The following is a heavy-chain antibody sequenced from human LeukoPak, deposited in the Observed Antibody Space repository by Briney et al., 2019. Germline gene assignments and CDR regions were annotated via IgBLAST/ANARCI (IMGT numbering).Heavy chain of an antibody. CDR2: ISYDGSNK. V-gene: IGHV3-30*04. J-gene: IGHJ4*02. CDR1: GFTFSSYA. CDR3: ARSAGYCSSTSCYYCDY. Sequence: GGSLRLSCAASGFTFSSYAMHWVRQAPGKGLEWVAVISYDGSNKYYADSVKGRFTISRDNSKNTLYLQLNSLRAEDPAVYYCARSAGYCSSTSCYYCDYWGEGTLVTVSP. D-gene: IGHD2-2*01.